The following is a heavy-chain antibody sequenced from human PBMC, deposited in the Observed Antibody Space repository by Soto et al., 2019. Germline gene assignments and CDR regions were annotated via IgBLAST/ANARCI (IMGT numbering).Heavy chain of an antibody. CDR1: GYTFTGYY. CDR2: INPNSGGT. Sequence: ASVKVSCKASGYTFTGYYMHWVRQAPGQGLEWMGWINPNSGGTNYAQKFQGWVTMTRDESTSTAYMELSSLRSEDTAVYYCAVRYGWDYYYGMDVWGQGTTVTVSS. J-gene: IGHJ6*02. CDR3: AVRYGWDYYYGMDV. D-gene: IGHD1-1*01. V-gene: IGHV1-2*04.